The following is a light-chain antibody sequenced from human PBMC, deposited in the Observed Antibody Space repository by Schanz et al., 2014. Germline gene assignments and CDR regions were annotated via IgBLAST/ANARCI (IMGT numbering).Light chain of an antibody. CDR1: QSVNIN. V-gene: IGKV3-15*01. CDR2: GAS. CDR3: QQRRDWPQT. Sequence: EIVLTQSPATLSVSPGERATLSCRASQSVNINLAWYQQKPGQAPRLLIYGASTRATDIPARFSGSGSGTEFTLTISSLQSEDFAVYYCQQRRDWPQTFGQGTKVEI. J-gene: IGKJ1*01.